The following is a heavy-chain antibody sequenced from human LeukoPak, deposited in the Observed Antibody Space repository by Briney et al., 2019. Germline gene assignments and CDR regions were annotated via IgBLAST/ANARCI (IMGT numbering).Heavy chain of an antibody. CDR3: AKDGLSIVVVVAASYFDY. CDR2: ISGSGGST. V-gene: IGHV3-23*01. J-gene: IGHJ4*02. Sequence: GGSLRLSCAASGFTFSSYAMSWVRQAPGKGLEWVSAISGSGGSTYYADSVKGRFTISRDNSKNTLYLQMNSLRAEDTAVYYCAKDGLSIVVVVAASYFDYWGQGTLVTVSS. CDR1: GFTFSSYA. D-gene: IGHD2-15*01.